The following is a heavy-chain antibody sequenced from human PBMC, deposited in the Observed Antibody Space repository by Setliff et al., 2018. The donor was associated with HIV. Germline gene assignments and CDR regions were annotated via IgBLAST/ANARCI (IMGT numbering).Heavy chain of an antibody. Sequence: ETLSLTCTVSGGSISSYYWSWIRQPAGKGLEWVSSISSSSTYTFYADSVKGRFTISRDNAKNSLYLQMNSLRAEDTAIYYCAKAPGWLFLSHYWGQGTLVTVS. V-gene: IGHV3-21*04. CDR2: ISSSSTYT. D-gene: IGHD3-22*01. CDR1: GGSISSYY. CDR3: AKAPGWLFLSHY. J-gene: IGHJ4*02.